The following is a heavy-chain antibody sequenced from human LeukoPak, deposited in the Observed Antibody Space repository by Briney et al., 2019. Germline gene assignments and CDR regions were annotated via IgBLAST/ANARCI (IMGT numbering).Heavy chain of an antibody. V-gene: IGHV3-30*18. CDR3: AKDQIRYKPYYHGMDV. Sequence: GRSLRLSCAASGFTFSSYGMHWVRQAPGKGLEWVAVISYDGSNKYYADSVKGRLTISRDNSMNTLYLQMNSLRAEDTAVYYCAKDQIRYKPYYHGMDVWGQGTTVTAS. J-gene: IGHJ6*02. CDR1: GFTFSSYG. D-gene: IGHD3-16*02. CDR2: ISYDGSNK.